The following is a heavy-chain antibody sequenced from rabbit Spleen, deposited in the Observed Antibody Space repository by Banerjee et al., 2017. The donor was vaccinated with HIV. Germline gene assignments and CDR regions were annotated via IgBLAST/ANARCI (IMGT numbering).Heavy chain of an antibody. CDR1: GFDFNSYY. V-gene: IGHV1S40*01. Sequence: QSLEETGGGLVQPGGSLTLSCKASGFDFNSYYMSWGRQAPGKGLEWIACIYGGSSGSTYYTNWAKGRFTISRTSSTTVTLQMTSLTAADTSTYFCTRGAWSTDCMNLWGPGTLVTVS. J-gene: IGHJ4*01. CDR2: IYGGSSGST. D-gene: IGHD7-1*01. CDR3: TRGAWSTDCMNL.